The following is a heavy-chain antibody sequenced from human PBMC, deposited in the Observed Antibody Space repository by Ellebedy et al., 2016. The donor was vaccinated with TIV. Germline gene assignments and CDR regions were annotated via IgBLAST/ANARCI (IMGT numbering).Heavy chain of an antibody. CDR1: GYSFSTFW. V-gene: IGHV5-10-1*01. CDR2: IDPSDSYT. CDR3: ARYSGSYGGYDY. J-gene: IGHJ4*02. Sequence: KVSCTGSGYSFSTFWVIWVRQRPGKGLESMGRIDPSDSYTNYSPSVQGPVTMSTDTSISTAYLEWSSLKGSDTAIYYCARYSGSYGGYDYWGQGTLVTVSS. D-gene: IGHD1-26*01.